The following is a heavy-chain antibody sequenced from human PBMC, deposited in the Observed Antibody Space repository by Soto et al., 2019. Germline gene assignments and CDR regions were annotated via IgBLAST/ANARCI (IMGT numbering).Heavy chain of an antibody. D-gene: IGHD3-3*01. CDR3: ARHSITIFGVAIDNWFDP. CDR2: IYYSGST. V-gene: IGHV4-39*01. Sequence: QLQLQESGPGLVKPSETLSLTCTVSGGSISSSSYYWGWIRQPPGKGLVWIGSIYYSGSTYYNPSLKSRVTISVDTSKNQFSLKLSSVTAADTAVYYCARHSITIFGVAIDNWFDPWGQGTLVTVSS. CDR1: GGSISSSSYY. J-gene: IGHJ5*02.